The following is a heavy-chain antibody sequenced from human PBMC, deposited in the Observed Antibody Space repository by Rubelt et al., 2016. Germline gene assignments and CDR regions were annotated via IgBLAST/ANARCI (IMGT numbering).Heavy chain of an antibody. D-gene: IGHD2-2*01. CDR3: ARQLGYCSSGTCYFDY. CDR1: GFTFKNHG. J-gene: IGHJ4*02. V-gene: IGHV3-33*01. Sequence: GGGVVQPGRSLRLSCAVSGFTFKNHGMHWVRQAPGKGLEWVALIWYDGSNKYYADSVKGRFSISRDNSRNVLSLQMNSLRGDDTAVYYCARQLGYCSSGTCYFDYWGQGTLVTVSS. CDR2: IWYDGSNK.